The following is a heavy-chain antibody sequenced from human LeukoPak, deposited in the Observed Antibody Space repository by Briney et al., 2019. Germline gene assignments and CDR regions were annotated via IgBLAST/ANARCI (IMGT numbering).Heavy chain of an antibody. CDR1: GGSISSSSYY. J-gene: IGHJ3*02. Sequence: SETLSLTCTVSGGSISSSSYYWGWIRQPPGKGLEWIGSIYYSGSTYYNPSLKSRVTISVDTSKNQFSLKLSSVTAADTAVYYCARLELYSGPDIWGQGTMVTVSS. CDR2: IYYSGST. V-gene: IGHV4-39*07. CDR3: ARLELYSGPDI. D-gene: IGHD1-26*01.